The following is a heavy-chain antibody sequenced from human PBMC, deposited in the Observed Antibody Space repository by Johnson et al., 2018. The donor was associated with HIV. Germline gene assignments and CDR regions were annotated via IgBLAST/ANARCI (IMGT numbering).Heavy chain of an antibody. CDR3: ARGGRGYSYSYAFDI. J-gene: IGHJ3*02. Sequence: VQVVESGGGLVQPGGSLRLSCAASGFTFSSYAMHWVRQAPGKGLEYVSAISSNGGSTYYANSVQGRFTISRDNSKNTLYLQMGSLRAEDMAVYYCARGGRGYSYSYAFDIWGQGTMVTVSS. CDR2: ISSNGGST. D-gene: IGHD5-18*01. CDR1: GFTFSSYA. V-gene: IGHV3-64*01.